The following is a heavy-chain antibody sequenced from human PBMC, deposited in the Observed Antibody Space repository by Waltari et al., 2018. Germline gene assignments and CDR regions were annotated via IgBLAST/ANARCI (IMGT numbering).Heavy chain of an antibody. V-gene: IGHV4-38-2*01. D-gene: IGHD1-26*01. CDR3: ARARTLVGVPYYFDY. CDR1: GYSISSGYY. CDR2: IYHSGST. Sequence: QVQLQESGPGLVKPSETLSLTCAVSGYSISSGYYWGWIRQPPGKGLEWIGSIYHSGSTYSNPSLKSRVTISVDTSKNQFSLKLSSVTAADTAVYYCARARTLVGVPYYFDYWGQGTPVTVSS. J-gene: IGHJ4*02.